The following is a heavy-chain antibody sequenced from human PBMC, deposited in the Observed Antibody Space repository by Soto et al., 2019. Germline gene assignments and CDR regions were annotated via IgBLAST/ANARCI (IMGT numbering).Heavy chain of an antibody. Sequence: HVQVQESGPGLVKPSETLSLTCAVSGDSISSMNWWSWVRQPPGKGLEWIGEIHHSGSTNYNPSLMSRVTISVDKSKNQFSLKLTSVTAADTAVYYCARYDYGSGDDYNIDYWGQGTLVTVSS. J-gene: IGHJ4*02. D-gene: IGHD3-10*01. CDR2: IHHSGST. V-gene: IGHV4-4*02. CDR1: GDSISSMNW. CDR3: ARYDYGSGDDYNIDY.